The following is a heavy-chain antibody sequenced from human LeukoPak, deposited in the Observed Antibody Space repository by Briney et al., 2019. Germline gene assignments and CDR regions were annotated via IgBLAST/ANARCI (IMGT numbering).Heavy chain of an antibody. CDR1: GFTFSDHY. Sequence: GGSLRLSCAASGFTFSDHYMDWVRQAPGKGLEWLGRSKNKVNSFTTEYAASVKGRFSISRDDSKNSLNLQMNSLKTEDTAMYYCTMLMGRAQKFDHWGQGTLLTVSS. CDR3: TMLMGRAQKFDH. CDR2: SKNKVNSFTT. V-gene: IGHV3-72*01. J-gene: IGHJ4*02. D-gene: IGHD3-16*01.